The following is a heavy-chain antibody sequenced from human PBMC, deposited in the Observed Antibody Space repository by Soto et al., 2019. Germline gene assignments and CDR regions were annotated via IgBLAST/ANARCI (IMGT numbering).Heavy chain of an antibody. J-gene: IGHJ4*02. CDR1: GFTFSSYG. V-gene: IGHV3-33*01. CDR2: IWYDGSNK. D-gene: IGHD5-12*01. Sequence: HPGGSLRLSCAASGFTFSSYGMHWVRQAPGKGLEWVAVIWYDGSNKYCADSVKGRFTISRDNSKNTLYLQMNSLRAEDTAVYYCARDLYSGYDGNYFDYWGQGTLVTVSS. CDR3: ARDLYSGYDGNYFDY.